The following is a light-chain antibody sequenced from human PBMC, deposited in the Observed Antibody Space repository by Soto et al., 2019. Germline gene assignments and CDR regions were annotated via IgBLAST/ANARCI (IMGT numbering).Light chain of an antibody. CDR1: NSNIGSNT. CDR2: SNN. Sequence: QSVLTQPPSASGAPGQRVAIYCSGSNSNIGSNTVNWYQQLPGTAPKLIIYSNNYRPSGVPGRFSGSKSGTSASLAISGLQSEDEAEYYCSAWDDSLDGVLFGGGTKVTVL. V-gene: IGLV1-44*01. CDR3: SAWDDSLDGVL. J-gene: IGLJ2*01.